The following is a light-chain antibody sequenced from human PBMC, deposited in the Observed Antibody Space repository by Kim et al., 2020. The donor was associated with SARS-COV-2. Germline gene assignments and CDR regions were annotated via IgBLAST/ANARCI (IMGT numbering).Light chain of an antibody. CDR3: SSYTSSSTVV. CDR2: DVS. V-gene: IGLV2-14*03. Sequence: GQSITISCTGTSSDVGGYNYVSWYQQHPGKAPKLMIYDVSNRPSGFSNRFSGSKSGNTASLTISGLQAEDEADYYGSSYTSSSTVVFGGGTQLTVL. J-gene: IGLJ2*01. CDR1: SSDVGGYNY.